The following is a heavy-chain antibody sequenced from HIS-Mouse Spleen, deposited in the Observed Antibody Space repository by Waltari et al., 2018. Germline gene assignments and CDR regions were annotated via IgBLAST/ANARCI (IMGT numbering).Heavy chain of an antibody. CDR3: ARAYYYDSSGYGDYFDY. CDR2: IYHSGST. D-gene: IGHD3-22*01. Sequence: QLQLQESGSGLVKPSPTLSLTCAVSGGSISSCGYSWSWIRRPPGKGLEWIGYIYHSGSTYYNPSLKSRVTISVDRSKNQFSLKLSSVTAADTAVYYCARAYYYDSSGYGDYFDYWGQGTLVTVSS. J-gene: IGHJ4*02. V-gene: IGHV4-30-2*01. CDR1: GGSISSCGYS.